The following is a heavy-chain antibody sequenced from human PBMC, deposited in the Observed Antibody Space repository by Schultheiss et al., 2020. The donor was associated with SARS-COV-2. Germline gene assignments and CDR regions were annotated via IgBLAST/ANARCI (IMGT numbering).Heavy chain of an antibody. D-gene: IGHD6-19*01. V-gene: IGHV4-59*08. CDR1: GGSISSYY. J-gene: IGHJ5*02. CDR2: IYYSGST. CDR3: ARGYSGWRSEWFDP. Sequence: SETLSLTCTVSGGSISSYYWSWIRQPPGKGLEWIGYIYYSGSTNCNPSLKSRVTMSVDMSNDQFSLKLTSVTAADTAVYYCARGYSGWRSEWFDPWGQGTLVTVSS.